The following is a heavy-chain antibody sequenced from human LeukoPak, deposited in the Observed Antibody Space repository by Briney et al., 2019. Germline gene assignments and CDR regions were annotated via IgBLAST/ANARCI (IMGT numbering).Heavy chain of an antibody. J-gene: IGHJ3*02. D-gene: IGHD6-19*01. Sequence: ASVKVSCKASGGSGGSFSNHGINWVRQAPGHGLEWMGRIIPIFGSANYAQKFQGRVTITADESTSTAYMELSSLRSEDTAVYYCASDRQWLVWDAFDIWGQGTMVTVSS. CDR2: IIPIFGSA. CDR3: ASDRQWLVWDAFDI. CDR1: GGSGGSFSNHG. V-gene: IGHV1-69*13.